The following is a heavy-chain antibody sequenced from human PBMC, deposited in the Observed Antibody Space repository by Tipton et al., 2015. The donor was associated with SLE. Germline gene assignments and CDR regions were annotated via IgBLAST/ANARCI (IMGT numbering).Heavy chain of an antibody. Sequence: LRLSCAVYGGSFSGYYWSWIRQPPGKGLEWIGEINHSGSTNYNPSLKSRVTISVDTSKNQFSLKLSSVTAADTAVYYCARGRTYYDLWSGYLGNWFDPWGQGTLVTVSS. CDR3: ARGRTYYDLWSGYLGNWFDP. V-gene: IGHV4-34*01. D-gene: IGHD3-3*01. CDR1: GGSFSGYY. J-gene: IGHJ5*02. CDR2: INHSGST.